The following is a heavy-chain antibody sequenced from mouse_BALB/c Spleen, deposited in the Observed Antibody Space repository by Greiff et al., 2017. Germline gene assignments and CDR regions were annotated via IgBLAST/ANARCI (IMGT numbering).Heavy chain of an antibody. J-gene: IGHJ3*01. D-gene: IGHD2-4*01. CDR2: ISNGGGST. CDR3: ARGGYDYALAY. Sequence: EVKVVESGGGLVQPGGSLKLSCAASGFTFSSYTMSWVRQTPEKRLEWVAYISNGGGSTYYPDTVKGRFTISRDNAKNTLYLQMSSLKSEDTAMYYCARGGYDYALAYWGQGTLVTVSA. CDR1: GFTFSSYT. V-gene: IGHV5-12-2*01.